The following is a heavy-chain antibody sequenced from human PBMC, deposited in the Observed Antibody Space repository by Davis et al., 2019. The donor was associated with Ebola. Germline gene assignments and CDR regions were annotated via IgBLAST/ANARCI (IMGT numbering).Heavy chain of an antibody. CDR3: AKDLDERSGHDSVYFDY. J-gene: IGHJ4*02. CDR1: GFTFSSYA. V-gene: IGHV3-23*01. Sequence: PGGSLRLSCAASGFTFSSYAMSWVRQAPGKGLEWVSAISGSGGSTYYADSVKGRFTISRDNSKNTLYLQMNSLRAEDTAVYYCAKDLDERSGHDSVYFDYWGQGTLVTVSS. CDR2: ISGSGGST. D-gene: IGHD5-12*01.